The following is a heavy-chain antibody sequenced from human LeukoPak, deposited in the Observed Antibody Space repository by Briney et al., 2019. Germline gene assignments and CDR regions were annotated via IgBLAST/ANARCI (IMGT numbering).Heavy chain of an antibody. CDR1: GGSISSYY. CDR2: IYTSGST. J-gene: IGHJ5*02. CDR3: ARLATLSTVAARGRTWFDA. Sequence: SETLSLTCTVSGGSISSYYWSWIRQPAGKGLEWIGRIYTSGSTYYNPSLKSRVTISVDASKNHFSLKVSSVTAADTAVYYCARLATLSTVAARGRTWFDAWGQGTLVTVSS. V-gene: IGHV4-4*07. D-gene: IGHD6-6*01.